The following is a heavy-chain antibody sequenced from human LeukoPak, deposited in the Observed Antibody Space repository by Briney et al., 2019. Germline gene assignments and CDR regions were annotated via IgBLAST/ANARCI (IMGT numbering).Heavy chain of an antibody. V-gene: IGHV1-2*02. CDR3: ARINSSRWYDF. CDR1: GYTFTGYY. J-gene: IGHJ4*02. CDR2: INPNIGDT. D-gene: IGHD6-13*01. Sequence: VASVKVSCKASGYTFTGYYMHWVRQASGQGLEWMGWINPNIGDTNYAQKFQGRVTMTRDTSISTAYMELSRLRFDDTAVYYCARINSSRWYDFWGQGTLVTVSS.